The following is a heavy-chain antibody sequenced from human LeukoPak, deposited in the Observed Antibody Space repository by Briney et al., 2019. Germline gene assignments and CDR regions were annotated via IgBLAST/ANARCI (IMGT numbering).Heavy chain of an antibody. D-gene: IGHD6-13*01. CDR2: IYYSGST. Sequence: SETLSLTCTVSGVSISSSNSYWGWIRQPPGKGLEWIGSIYYSGSTYYNPSLKSRVTISVDTSKNQFSLKLSSVTAADTAVYYCAREAGTGYSFWFDPWGQGTLVTVSS. CDR3: AREAGTGYSFWFDP. V-gene: IGHV4-39*07. CDR1: GVSISSSNSY. J-gene: IGHJ5*02.